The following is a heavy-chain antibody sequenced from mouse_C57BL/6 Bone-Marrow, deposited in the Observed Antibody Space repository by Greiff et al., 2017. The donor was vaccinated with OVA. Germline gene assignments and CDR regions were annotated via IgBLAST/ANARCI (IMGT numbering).Heavy chain of an antibody. Sequence: EVKLMESGGDLVKPGGSLKLSCAASGFTFSSYGMSWVRQTPDKRLEWVATISSGGSYTYYPDSVKGRFTISRDNAKNTRYLQMSSLKSEDTAMYYCARHYYGSSYYWGQGTTLTVSS. CDR2: ISSGGSYT. CDR3: ARHYYGSSYY. D-gene: IGHD1-1*01. CDR1: GFTFSSYG. V-gene: IGHV5-6*01. J-gene: IGHJ2*01.